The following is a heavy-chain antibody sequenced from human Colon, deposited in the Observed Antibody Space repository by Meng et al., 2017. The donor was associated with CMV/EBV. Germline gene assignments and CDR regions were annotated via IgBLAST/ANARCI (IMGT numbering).Heavy chain of an antibody. CDR2: ISYDGSNK. CDR3: ARPGNDFWSGYLSRFDP. V-gene: IGHV3-30-3*01. CDR1: FTFSGSA. Sequence: FTFSGSAMDWVRQAPGKGLGWVAVISYDGSNKYYADAVKGRFTISRDNSKNTLYLQMNSLRAEDTAVYYCARPGNDFWSGYLSRFDPWGQGTLVTVSS. D-gene: IGHD3-3*01. J-gene: IGHJ5*02.